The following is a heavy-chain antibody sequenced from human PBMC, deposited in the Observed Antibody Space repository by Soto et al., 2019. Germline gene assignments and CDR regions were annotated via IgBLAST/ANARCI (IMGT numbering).Heavy chain of an antibody. J-gene: IGHJ4*02. CDR3: ARDNGQWLVLDY. CDR2: IYTSGST. CDR1: GGSISSCC. Sequence: SETLSLTCTVSGGSISSCCWSWIRQPAGKGLEWIGRIYTSGSTNYNPSLKSRVTMSVDTSKNQFSLKLSSVTAADTAVYYCARDNGQWLVLDYWGQGTLVTVSS. V-gene: IGHV4-4*07. D-gene: IGHD6-19*01.